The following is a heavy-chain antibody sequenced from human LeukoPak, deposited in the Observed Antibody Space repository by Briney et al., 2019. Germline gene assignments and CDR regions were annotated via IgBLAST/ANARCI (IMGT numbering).Heavy chain of an antibody. CDR2: MYYSGTT. Sequence: SETLSLTCTVSGGSVSSGYYYWSWIRQSPGRGLEWIGNMYYSGTTTYNPSLKSRVTISRDTSKNQFSLNLSSVTSLDTALYYCARDRGWEVFDYWGQGILVTVSS. CDR1: GGSVSSGYYY. V-gene: IGHV4-61*01. J-gene: IGHJ4*02. CDR3: ARDRGWEVFDY. D-gene: IGHD1-26*01.